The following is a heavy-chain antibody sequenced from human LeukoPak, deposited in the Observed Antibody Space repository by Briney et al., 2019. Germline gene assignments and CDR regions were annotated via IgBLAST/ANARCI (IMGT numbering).Heavy chain of an antibody. CDR3: AKDGNIVVVTYWFDP. Sequence: GRSLRLSCAASGFTFSSYGMHWVRQAPGKGLEWVAVISYDGSNKYYADSVKGRFTISRDNSKNTLYLQMNSLRAEDTVVYYCAKDGNIVVVTYWFDPWGQGTLVTVSS. CDR2: ISYDGSNK. J-gene: IGHJ5*02. V-gene: IGHV3-30*18. CDR1: GFTFSSYG. D-gene: IGHD2-21*02.